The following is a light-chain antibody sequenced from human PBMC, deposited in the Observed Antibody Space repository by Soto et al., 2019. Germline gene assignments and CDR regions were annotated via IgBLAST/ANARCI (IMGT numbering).Light chain of an antibody. J-gene: IGLJ1*01. CDR2: EVS. CDR1: SSDVGGYNY. CDR3: SSYTSSSIDDV. Sequence: QSALTQPASVSGSPGQSITISRTGTSSDVGGYNYVSWYQQHPGKAPKLMIYEVSNRPSGVSNRFSGSKSGNTASLTISGLQAEDEADYYCSSYTSSSIDDVFGTGTKVTVL. V-gene: IGLV2-14*01.